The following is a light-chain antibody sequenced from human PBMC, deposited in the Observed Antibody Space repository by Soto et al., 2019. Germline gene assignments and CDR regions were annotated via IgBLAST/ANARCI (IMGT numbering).Light chain of an antibody. CDR2: AAS. J-gene: IGKJ1*01. Sequence: AIRMTQSPSSLSASTGDRVTITCRASQGISSYLAWYQQKPGKAPKLLIYAASTLQSGVPSRFSGSGSGTDLPLTISCLQSEDFATYSCQQYYSYPWTFGQGTKVEIK. CDR1: QGISSY. CDR3: QQYYSYPWT. V-gene: IGKV1-8*01.